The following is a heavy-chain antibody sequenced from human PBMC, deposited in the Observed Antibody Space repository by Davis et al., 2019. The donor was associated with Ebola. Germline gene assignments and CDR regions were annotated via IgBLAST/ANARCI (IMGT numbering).Heavy chain of an antibody. CDR1: GYSLTDLS. Sequence: AASVKVSCKVSGYSLTDLSLNWVRQAPGQGLEWMGWISGYNRNTKYAQDFQGRVTMTRDTSTTTAYMELRSLRSDDTAVYYCASNSITGTVRDWHFDLWGRGTLVTVSS. V-gene: IGHV1-18*01. CDR2: ISGYNRNT. CDR3: ASNSITGTVRDWHFDL. J-gene: IGHJ2*01. D-gene: IGHD1/OR15-1a*01.